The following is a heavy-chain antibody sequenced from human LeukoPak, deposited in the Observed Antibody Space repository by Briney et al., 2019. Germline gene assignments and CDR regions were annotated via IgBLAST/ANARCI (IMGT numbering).Heavy chain of an antibody. D-gene: IGHD6-19*01. Sequence: PGGSLRLSCAASGFTFSNAWMSWVRQAPGKGLEWVGRIKSKTDGGTTDYAAPVKGRFTISRDDSKNTVYLQMNSLKTEDTAVYYCTTGRESAYSSGWYAFDIWGQGTMVTVSS. CDR2: IKSKTDGGTT. CDR3: TTGRESAYSSGWYAFDI. J-gene: IGHJ3*02. CDR1: GFTFSNAW. V-gene: IGHV3-15*01.